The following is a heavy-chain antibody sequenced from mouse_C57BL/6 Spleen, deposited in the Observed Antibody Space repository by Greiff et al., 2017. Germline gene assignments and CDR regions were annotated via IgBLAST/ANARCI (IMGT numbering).Heavy chain of an antibody. CDR1: GYTFTSYW. D-gene: IGHD1-1*01. Sequence: QVQLQQPGTELVKPGASVKLSCKASGYTFTSYWMHWVKQRPGQGLEWIGNINPSNGGTNYNEKFKSKATLTVDKSSSTAYMQLSSLTSEDSAVYYWAPLKGYGSNWYFDVWGTGTTVTVSS. J-gene: IGHJ1*03. CDR2: INPSNGGT. V-gene: IGHV1-53*01. CDR3: APLKGYGSNWYFDV.